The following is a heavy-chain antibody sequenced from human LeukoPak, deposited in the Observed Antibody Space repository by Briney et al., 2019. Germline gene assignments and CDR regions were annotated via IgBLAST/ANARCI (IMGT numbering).Heavy chain of an antibody. J-gene: IGHJ4*02. CDR2: IYYSGST. D-gene: IGHD4-17*01. CDR1: GGSISSSLHS. Sequence: SETLSLTCSVSGGSISSSLHSWGWVRQPPEKGLEWIESIYYSGSTYYNASFNSRVTMSVDRSKDQSSLNLTSVTATDTAVYYCARHFYGDYVFDYWGKGTLVTVSS. V-gene: IGHV4-39*01. CDR3: ARHFYGDYVFDY.